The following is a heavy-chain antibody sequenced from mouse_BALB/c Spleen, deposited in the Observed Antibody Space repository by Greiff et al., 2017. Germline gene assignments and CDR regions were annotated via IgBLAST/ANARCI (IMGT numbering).Heavy chain of an antibody. CDR2: INPSNGGT. CDR1: GYTFTSYY. Sequence: VQLQQSGAELVKHGASVKLSCKASGYTFTSYYMYWVKQRPGQGLEWIGEINPSNGGTNFNEKFKSKATLTVDKSSSTAYMQLSSLTSEDSAVYYCTRKGYGNYFDYWGQGTTLTVSS. CDR3: TRKGYGNYFDY. V-gene: IGHV1S81*02. D-gene: IGHD2-1*01. J-gene: IGHJ2*01.